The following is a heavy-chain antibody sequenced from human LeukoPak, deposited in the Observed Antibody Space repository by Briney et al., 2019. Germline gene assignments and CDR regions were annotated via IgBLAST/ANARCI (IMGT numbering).Heavy chain of an antibody. D-gene: IGHD3-10*01. CDR2: IKQDGSEK. CDR1: TFTFGNYW. J-gene: IGHJ4*02. V-gene: IGHV3-7*01. CDR3: AKAPRYYGSGSVDY. Sequence: GGSLRLSCAASTFTFGNYWMSWVRQAPGKGLEWVANIKQDGSEKYYVDSVKGRFTISRDNAKNSLYLQMNSLRAEDTAVYYCAKAPRYYGSGSVDYWGQGTLVTVSS.